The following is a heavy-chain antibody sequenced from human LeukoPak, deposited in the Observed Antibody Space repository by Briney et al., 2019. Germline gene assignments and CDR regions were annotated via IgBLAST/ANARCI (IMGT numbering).Heavy chain of an antibody. D-gene: IGHD2-15*01. CDR3: XXXXXSGGSCYSDAFDI. CDR2: TYYRSKWYN. Sequence: SQTLSLTCAISGDSVSSNSAAWNWIRQSPSRGLEWLGRTYYRSKWYNDYAVSVKSRITINPDTSKNQFSLQLNSVTPEDTAGYXXXXXXXSGGSCYSDAFDIWGQGTMVTVS. J-gene: IGHJ3*02. V-gene: IGHV6-1*01. CDR1: GDSVSSNSAA.